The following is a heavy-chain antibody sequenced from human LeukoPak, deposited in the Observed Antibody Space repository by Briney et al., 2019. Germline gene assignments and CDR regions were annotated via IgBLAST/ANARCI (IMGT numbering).Heavy chain of an antibody. CDR1: GYTFTGYY. D-gene: IGHD1-26*01. CDR2: INPNSGGT. CDR3: ARVGSGGSYGGVWFDP. J-gene: IGHJ5*02. Sequence: ASVKVSCKASGYTFTGYYMHWVRQAPGQGLEWMRWINPNSGGTNYAQKFQGRVTMTRDTSISTAYMELSRLRSDDTAVYYCARVGSGGSYGGVWFDPWGQGTLVTVSS. V-gene: IGHV1-2*02.